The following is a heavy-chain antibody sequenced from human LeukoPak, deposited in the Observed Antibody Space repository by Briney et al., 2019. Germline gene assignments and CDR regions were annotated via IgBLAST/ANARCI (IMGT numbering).Heavy chain of an antibody. CDR2: IYHSGTT. J-gene: IGHJ4*02. CDR3: ARDNRRGYDSSGYDY. CDR1: GGSVNDYY. Sequence: SETLSLTCAVSGGSVNDYYWSWLRQPPGKGLEWIGYIYHSGTTNFNPSLRSRVAVSIDTSKNQFSLRLSSVTAADTAVYYCARDNRRGYDSSGYDYWGQGTLVTVSS. D-gene: IGHD3-22*01. V-gene: IGHV4-59*02.